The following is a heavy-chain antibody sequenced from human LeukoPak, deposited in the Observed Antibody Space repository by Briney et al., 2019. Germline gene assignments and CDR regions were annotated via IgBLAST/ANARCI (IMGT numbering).Heavy chain of an antibody. D-gene: IGHD2-15*01. J-gene: IGHJ4*02. CDR1: GFTFSSNG. V-gene: IGHV3-48*01. CDR2: ISATGGTI. Sequence: PGGSLRLSCAASGFTFSSNGMNWVRQAPGKGLEWVSYISATGGTIYYADSVKGRFTISRDNSKNTLYLQMNSLRAEDAAVYYCAKDRGYCSGGSCYYFDYWGQGTLVTVSS. CDR3: AKDRGYCSGGSCYYFDY.